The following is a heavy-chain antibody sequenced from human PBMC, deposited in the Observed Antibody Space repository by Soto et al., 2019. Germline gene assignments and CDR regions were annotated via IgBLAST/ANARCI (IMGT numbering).Heavy chain of an antibody. V-gene: IGHV1-69*08. CDR2: IIPIFDIA. CDR1: GGTFSIYT. J-gene: IGHJ6*02. D-gene: IGHD2-2*01. CDR3: AREDRDQDIGLVPAAIEAMDV. Sequence: QVQLVQSGAEVKKPGSSVKVSCKASGGTFSIYTITWVRQARGQGLEWMGRIIPIFDIATYAQKFQGRLTITADKSTSTAYIELSSLRSEDTAVYYCAREDRDQDIGLVPAAIEAMDVWGQGTTVTVSS.